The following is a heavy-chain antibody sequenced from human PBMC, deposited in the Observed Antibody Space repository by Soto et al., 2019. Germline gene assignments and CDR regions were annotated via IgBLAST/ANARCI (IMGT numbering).Heavy chain of an antibody. CDR1: GFSFSSSD. D-gene: IGHD2-21*02. Sequence: GGSLRLSCAAYGFSFSSSDMHWVRQASGEGLEWVGSIKTKAEKYATALAASVKGRFSISRDDSKNTAYLEMNSLKTEDTAVYYCTRRDCRGGDCYSDVDYWGQGALVTVSS. J-gene: IGHJ4*02. V-gene: IGHV3-73*01. CDR3: TRRDCRGGDCYSDVDY. CDR2: IKTKAEKYAT.